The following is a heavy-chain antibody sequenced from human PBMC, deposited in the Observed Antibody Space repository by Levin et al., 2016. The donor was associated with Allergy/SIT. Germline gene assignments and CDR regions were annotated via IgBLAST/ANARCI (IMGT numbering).Heavy chain of an antibody. CDR3: ARVLWFGELYPRGWFDP. V-gene: IGHV4-4*02. J-gene: IGHJ5*02. D-gene: IGHD3-10*01. Sequence: WIRQPPGKGLEWIGEIYHSGSTNYNPSLKSRVTISVDKSKNQFSLKLSSVTAADTAVYYCARVLWFGELYPRGWFDPWGQGTLVTVSS. CDR2: IYHSGST.